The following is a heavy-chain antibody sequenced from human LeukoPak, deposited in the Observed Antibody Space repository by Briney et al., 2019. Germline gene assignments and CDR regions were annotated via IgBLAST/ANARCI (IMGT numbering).Heavy chain of an antibody. D-gene: IGHD1-26*01. CDR2: ISYSGST. CDR1: GGSISSGGYY. V-gene: IGHV4-31*03. Sequence: SQTLSLTCTVSGGSISSGGYYWSWIRKHPGKGLERIGYISYSGSTYNNPSLESRHTMSVDPSKNQFSLKLRSVTAADTAVYFCARVMVGASFDYWGEGTLITVSS. J-gene: IGHJ4*02. CDR3: ARVMVGASFDY.